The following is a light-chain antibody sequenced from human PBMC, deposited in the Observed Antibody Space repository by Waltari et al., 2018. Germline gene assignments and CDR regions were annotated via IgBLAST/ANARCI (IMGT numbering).Light chain of an antibody. CDR3: QQYNGYPYT. CDR2: KAA. CDR1: QSISSY. V-gene: IGKV1-39*01. J-gene: IGKJ2*01. Sequence: DIQMTQSPSSLSASVGDRVVITCRASQSISSYLNWYQQETGKAPKLLIYKAANLQSGVPSRFSGSGSGTDFTLTIISLQPEDFATYYCQQYNGYPYTFGRGTKLEIK.